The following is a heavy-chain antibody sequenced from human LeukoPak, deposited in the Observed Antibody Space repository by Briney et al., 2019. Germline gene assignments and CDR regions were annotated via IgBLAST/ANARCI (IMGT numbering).Heavy chain of an antibody. CDR2: ISAYNGNT. CDR3: ARGATQLGYCSGGSCYSVDY. V-gene: IGHV1-18*01. D-gene: IGHD2-15*01. J-gene: IGHJ4*02. CDR1: GYTFTSYG. Sequence: ASVKVSCKASGYTFTSYGISWVRQAPGQGLEWMGWISAYNGNTNYAQKLQSRVTMTTDTSTSTAYMELRSLRSDDTAVYYCARGATQLGYCSGGSCYSVDYWGQGTLVTVSS.